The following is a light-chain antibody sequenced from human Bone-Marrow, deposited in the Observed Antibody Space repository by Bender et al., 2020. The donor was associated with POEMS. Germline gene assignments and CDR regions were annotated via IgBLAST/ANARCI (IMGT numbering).Light chain of an antibody. CDR3: SSWDDSLSGWV. CDR1: SSNIGGNF. Sequence: QSVLTQPPSASGTPGQRVTISCSGSSSNIGGNFVYWYQQLPGTAPRLVVYSNYQRPSGVPARFSGSKSGTSASLAISDIQSEDEGDYYCSSWDDSLSGWVFGGGTKLTVL. J-gene: IGLJ3*02. CDR2: SNY. V-gene: IGLV1-47*02.